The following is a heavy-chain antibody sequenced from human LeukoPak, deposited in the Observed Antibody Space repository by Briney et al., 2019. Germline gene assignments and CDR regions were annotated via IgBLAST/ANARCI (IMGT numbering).Heavy chain of an antibody. CDR3: ARANTDYYDSSGYDFDY. V-gene: IGHV4-59*01. CDR2: IYYSGST. Sequence: SETLSLTCTVSGGSISSYYWSWIRQPPGKGLEWIGYIYYSGSTNYNPSLKSRVTISVDTSKNQFSLKLSFVTAADTAVYYCARANTDYYDSSGYDFDYWGQGTLVTVSS. CDR1: GGSISSYY. J-gene: IGHJ4*02. D-gene: IGHD3-22*01.